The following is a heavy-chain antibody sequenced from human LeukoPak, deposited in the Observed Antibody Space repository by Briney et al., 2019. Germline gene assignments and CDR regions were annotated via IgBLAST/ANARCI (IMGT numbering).Heavy chain of an antibody. Sequence: SETLSLTCAVYGGSFSGYYWSWIRQPPGKGLEWIGEINHSGSTNYNPSLKSRVTISVDTSKNQFSLKLSSVTAADTAVYYCARHPSNYGSWFDPWGQGTLVTVSS. V-gene: IGHV4-34*01. CDR1: GGSFSGYY. D-gene: IGHD4-17*01. CDR3: ARHPSNYGSWFDP. J-gene: IGHJ5*02. CDR2: INHSGST.